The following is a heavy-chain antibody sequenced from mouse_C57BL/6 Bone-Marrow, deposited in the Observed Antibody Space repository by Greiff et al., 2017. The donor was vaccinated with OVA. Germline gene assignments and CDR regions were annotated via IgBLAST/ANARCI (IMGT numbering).Heavy chain of an antibody. Sequence: VQLQESGAELARPGASVKLSCKASGYTFTSYGISWVKQRTGQGLEWIGEIYPRSGNTYYNEKFKGKATLTADKSSSTAYMELRSLTSEVSAVYFCARYRDYDGAWFAYWGQGTLVTVSA. J-gene: IGHJ3*01. CDR2: IYPRSGNT. CDR1: GYTFTSYG. V-gene: IGHV1-81*01. CDR3: ARYRDYDGAWFAY. D-gene: IGHD2-4*01.